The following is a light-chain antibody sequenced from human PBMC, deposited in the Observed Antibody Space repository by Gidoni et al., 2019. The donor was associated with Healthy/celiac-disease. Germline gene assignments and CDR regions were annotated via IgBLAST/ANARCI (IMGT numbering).Light chain of an antibody. CDR1: QSISSW. CDR3: QQYNSYPWT. J-gene: IGKJ1*01. Sequence: DIQMTQSPSTLSASVGDRVTITCRASQSISSWLAWYQQKPEKAPKLLIYKASSLESGVPSRFSGSGSGTEFTLTISSLQPDDFATYYCQQYNSYPWTFXXXTKVEIK. CDR2: KAS. V-gene: IGKV1-5*03.